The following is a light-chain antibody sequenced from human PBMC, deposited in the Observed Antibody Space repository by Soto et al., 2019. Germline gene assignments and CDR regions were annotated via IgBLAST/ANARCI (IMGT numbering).Light chain of an antibody. J-gene: IGLJ2*01. CDR3: XXYAASSTSVV. CDR2: DGS. Sequence: QSALTQPASVSGSPGQSITISCTGTSSDVGSYKLVSWYQQHPGKAPKLMIYDGSERPSGVSXXFSGSKSGNTAYLTISGXXXEXEXXXXXXXYAASSTSVVFGGGTKLTVL. CDR1: SSDVGSYKL. V-gene: IGLV2-23*01.